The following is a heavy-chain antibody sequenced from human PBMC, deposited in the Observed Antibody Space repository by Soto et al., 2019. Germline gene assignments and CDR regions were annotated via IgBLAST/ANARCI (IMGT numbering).Heavy chain of an antibody. CDR3: ARGAVAGTDDAFDI. V-gene: IGHV4-59*01. Sequence: QVQLQESGPGLVKPSETLSLTCTVSGGSISSYYWSWIRQPPGKGLEWIGYIYYSGSTNYNPSLKSLVTISVDTSKNQFSLKLSSVTAADTAVYYCARGAVAGTDDAFDIWGQGTMVTVSS. D-gene: IGHD6-19*01. CDR1: GGSISSYY. CDR2: IYYSGST. J-gene: IGHJ3*02.